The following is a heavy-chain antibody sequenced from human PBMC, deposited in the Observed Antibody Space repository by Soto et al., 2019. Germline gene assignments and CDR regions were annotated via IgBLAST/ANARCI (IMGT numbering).Heavy chain of an antibody. CDR2: MSYSGSS. CDR3: ARTRITSTAATFDP. Sequence: PSETLSLTCTVSGGSLSTYYWSWIRQPPGKGLEWIVYMSYSGSSNYNPSLKSRVIMSVDTSKNQVSLKLSSVTAADTAIYYCARTRITSTAATFDPWGQGTLVTVS. D-gene: IGHD1-20*01. V-gene: IGHV4-59*01. J-gene: IGHJ5*02. CDR1: GGSLSTYY.